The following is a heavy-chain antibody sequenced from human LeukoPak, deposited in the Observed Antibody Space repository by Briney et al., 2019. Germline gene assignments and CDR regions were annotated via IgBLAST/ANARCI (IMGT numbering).Heavy chain of an antibody. CDR2: INHSGST. J-gene: IGHJ3*02. CDR1: GGSFSGYY. Sequence: SETLSLTCAVYGGSFSGYYWSWIRQPPGKGLEWIGEINHSGSTNYNPSLKSRVTISVDTSKNQLSLKLSSVTAADTAVYYCARGRRGWDIVVVPAAMGAFDIWGQGTMVTVSS. CDR3: ARGRRGWDIVVVPAAMGAFDI. D-gene: IGHD2-2*01. V-gene: IGHV4-34*01.